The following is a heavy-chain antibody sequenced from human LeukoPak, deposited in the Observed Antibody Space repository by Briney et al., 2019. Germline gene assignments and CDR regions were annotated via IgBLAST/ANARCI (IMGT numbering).Heavy chain of an antibody. CDR2: IRGSGDTI. J-gene: IGHJ4*02. D-gene: IGHD3-10*01. V-gene: IGHV3-48*03. Sequence: GESLRLSCAASGFTFSSYEMNWVRQAPGKGLGWVSYIRGSGDTIYYADSVKGRFTISRDNAKNSLYPQMTSLRAEDTALYYCARERNGVFDYWGQGTLVTVSS. CDR1: GFTFSSYE. CDR3: ARERNGVFDY.